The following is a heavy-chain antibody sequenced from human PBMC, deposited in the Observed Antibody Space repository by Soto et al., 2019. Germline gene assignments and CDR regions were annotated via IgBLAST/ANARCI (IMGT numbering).Heavy chain of an antibody. CDR2: INHSGST. D-gene: IGHD6-13*01. V-gene: IGHV4-34*01. CDR1: GASITGGSISSATYY. CDR3: ARYDSSSWVMDV. J-gene: IGHJ6*02. Sequence: SETLSLTCTGSGASITGGSISSATYYWGRMRQPPGKGLEWIGEINHSGSTNYNPSLKSRVTISVDTSKNQFSLKLSSVTAADTAVYYCARYDSSSWVMDVWGQGTTVTVSS.